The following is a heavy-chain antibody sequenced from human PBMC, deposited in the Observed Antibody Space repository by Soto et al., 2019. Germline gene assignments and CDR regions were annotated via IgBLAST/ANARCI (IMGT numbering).Heavy chain of an antibody. CDR2: INTGTGHT. Sequence: QVPLEQSGAAVRKPGASLNVSCKTSGYTFRSYAMHWVRQAPGQRLEWMGWINTGTGHTKYSQKMQGRVTLTSDASAHTAYMQLSRLTSEDTAVHYCARADGYNFDTWFDPWGQGTLVTVSS. V-gene: IGHV1-3*04. CDR1: GYTFRSYA. CDR3: ARADGYNFDTWFDP. D-gene: IGHD1-1*01. J-gene: IGHJ5*02.